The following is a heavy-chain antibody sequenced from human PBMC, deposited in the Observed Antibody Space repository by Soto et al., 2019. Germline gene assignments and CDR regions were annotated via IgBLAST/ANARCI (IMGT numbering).Heavy chain of an antibody. D-gene: IGHD3-22*01. V-gene: IGHV3-21*01. J-gene: IGHJ4*02. Sequence: EVQLVEAGGGLVKPGGSLRLSCAASGFTFSTYSMNWVRQAPGKGLEWVSSISSSSSYIYYADSVKGRFTISRDNAKHSLYLQMNSLRAEDTAVYYCARGHNFDSSGYHFDYWGQGPLVTVSS. CDR3: ARGHNFDSSGYHFDY. CDR1: GFTFSTYS. CDR2: ISSSSSYI.